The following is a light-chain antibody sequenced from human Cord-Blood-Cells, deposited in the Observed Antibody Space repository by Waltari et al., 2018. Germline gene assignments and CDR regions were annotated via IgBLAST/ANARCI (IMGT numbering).Light chain of an antibody. J-gene: IGKJ2*01. CDR3: QQSYSTPYT. CDR2: AAS. Sequence: IQMTQSPSSLSASVGDRVTTTCRASKSISSYLNWYQQKPGKAPKLLIYAASSLQSGVPSRFSGSGSGTDFTLTISSLQPEDFATYYCQQSYSTPYTFGQGTKLEIK. V-gene: IGKV1-39*01. CDR1: KSISSY.